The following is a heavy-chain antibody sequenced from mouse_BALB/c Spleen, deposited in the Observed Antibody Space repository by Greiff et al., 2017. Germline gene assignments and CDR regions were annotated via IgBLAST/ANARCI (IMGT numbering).Heavy chain of an antibody. CDR3: NYGNYGAY. CDR1: GYTFTSYW. J-gene: IGHJ3*01. CDR2: INPSTGYT. V-gene: IGHV1-7*01. Sequence: VQLQQSGAELAKPGASVKMSCKASGYTFTSYWMHWVKQRPGQGLEWIGYINPSTGYTEYNQKFKDKATLTADKSSSTAYMQLSSLTSEDSAVYYCNYGNYGAYWGQGTLVTVSA. D-gene: IGHD2-1*01.